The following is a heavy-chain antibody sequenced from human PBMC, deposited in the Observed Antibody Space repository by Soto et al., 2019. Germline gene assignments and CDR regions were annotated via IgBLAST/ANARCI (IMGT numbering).Heavy chain of an antibody. CDR2: INAGNGNT. Sequence: QVQLVQSGAEVKKPGASVKVSCKASGYTFTSYAMHWVRQAPGQRLEWMGWINAGNGNTKYSQNFQGRVTITRDTSASTAYMELSSLRSEDTAAYYCARGGSLYWYFDLWGRGTLVTVSS. J-gene: IGHJ2*01. CDR1: GYTFTSYA. V-gene: IGHV1-3*01. D-gene: IGHD1-26*01. CDR3: ARGGSLYWYFDL.